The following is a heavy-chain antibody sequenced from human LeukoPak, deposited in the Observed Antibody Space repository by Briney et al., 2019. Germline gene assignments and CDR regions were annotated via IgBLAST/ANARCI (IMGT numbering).Heavy chain of an antibody. CDR1: GYTFTSYG. CDR2: ISAYNGNT. Sequence: ASVKVSCKASGYTFTSYGISWVRQAPGQGLEWMGWISAYNGNTNYAQKLQGRVTMTTDTSTSTAYMELRSLRSDDTAVYYCARARYYGSGSYSLRWFDPWGQGTLVTVSS. J-gene: IGHJ5*02. D-gene: IGHD3-10*01. V-gene: IGHV1-18*01. CDR3: ARARYYGSGSYSLRWFDP.